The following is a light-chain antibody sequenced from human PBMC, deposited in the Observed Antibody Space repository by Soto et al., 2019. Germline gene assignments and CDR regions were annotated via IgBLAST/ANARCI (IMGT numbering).Light chain of an antibody. J-gene: IGKJ1*01. CDR2: GAS. CDR1: QSVSSD. Sequence: EIVMTQSPATLSVSPGERASLSCRTSQSVSSDLAWYHQKPGQAPRLLIYGASTRATGIPVRFSGSGSGTEFTLTISSLQSEDFAVYYCQQYNNWPRTFGQGTKVDI. V-gene: IGKV3-15*01. CDR3: QQYNNWPRT.